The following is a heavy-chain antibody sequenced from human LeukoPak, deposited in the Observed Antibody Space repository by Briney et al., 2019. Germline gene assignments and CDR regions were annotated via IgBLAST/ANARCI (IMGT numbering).Heavy chain of an antibody. D-gene: IGHD2-2*01. Sequence: SETLSLTCTVSGGSISSYYWSWIRQPPGKGLEWIGYIYYSGSTNYNPSLKSRVTISVDTSKNQFSLKLSSVTAADTAVYYCARDVPAAALSASFLSFDAVSYYYYGMDVWGQGTTVTVSS. J-gene: IGHJ6*02. CDR3: ARDVPAAALSASFLSFDAVSYYYYGMDV. CDR1: GGSISSYY. V-gene: IGHV4-59*01. CDR2: IYYSGST.